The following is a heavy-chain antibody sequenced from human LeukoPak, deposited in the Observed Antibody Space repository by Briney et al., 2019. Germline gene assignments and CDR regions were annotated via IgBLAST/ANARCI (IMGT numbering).Heavy chain of an antibody. J-gene: IGHJ4*02. CDR2: ISGSGGST. Sequence: PGGSLRLSSAASGFTFSSYAMSWVRQAPGKGLEWVSAISGSGGSTYYADSVKGRFTISRDNAKNTPYLQMNSLRAEDTAVYYCARDRYYYDSSGYYNIFDYWGQGTLVTVSS. V-gene: IGHV3-23*01. CDR1: GFTFSSYA. D-gene: IGHD3-22*01. CDR3: ARDRYYYDSSGYYNIFDY.